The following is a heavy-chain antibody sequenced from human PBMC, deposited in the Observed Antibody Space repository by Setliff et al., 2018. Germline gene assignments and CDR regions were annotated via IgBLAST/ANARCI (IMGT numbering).Heavy chain of an antibody. D-gene: IGHD5-18*01. CDR2: TTPIFGST. CDR3: AREGVDTRSSTDYRYYMDV. V-gene: IGHV1-69*05. Sequence: SVKVSCKASGGTFSSYGISWVRQAPGQGLEWMGGTTPIFGSTNYAQKFQDRVTIITDESTSTAYMELRSLRTEDTAVYYCAREGVDTRSSTDYRYYMDVWGKGTTVTVSS. J-gene: IGHJ6*03. CDR1: GGTFSSYG.